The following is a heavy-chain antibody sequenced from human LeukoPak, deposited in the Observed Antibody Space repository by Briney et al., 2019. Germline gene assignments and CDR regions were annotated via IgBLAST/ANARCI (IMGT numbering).Heavy chain of an antibody. D-gene: IGHD3-10*01. CDR3: ARDSTYYYDSGSSGPHYFDN. CDR1: GFTFSSYA. Sequence: GGSLRLSCAAAGFTFSSYAMHWVRQAPGKGLEWVSLISSGGTYEYYADSVKGRFTISRDNSRNTLYLQLNSLRAEDTAVYYCARDSTYYYDSGSSGPHYFDNWGQGTLVTVSS. CDR2: ISSGGTYE. V-gene: IGHV3-30*01. J-gene: IGHJ4*02.